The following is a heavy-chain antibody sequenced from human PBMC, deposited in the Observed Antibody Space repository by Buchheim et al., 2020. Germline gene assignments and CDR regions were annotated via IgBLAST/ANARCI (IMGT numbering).Heavy chain of an antibody. D-gene: IGHD5-12*01. V-gene: IGHV3-30-3*01. Sequence: QVQLVESGGGVVQPGRSLRLSCAASGFTFSSYAVHWVRQAPGKGLEWVAVISYDGSNKYYADSVKGRFTISRDNSKNTLYLQMNSLRAEDTAVYYCARDLLDIVDLTGNKAVAGPIDYWGQGTL. CDR3: ARDLLDIVDLTGNKAVAGPIDY. J-gene: IGHJ4*02. CDR1: GFTFSSYA. CDR2: ISYDGSNK.